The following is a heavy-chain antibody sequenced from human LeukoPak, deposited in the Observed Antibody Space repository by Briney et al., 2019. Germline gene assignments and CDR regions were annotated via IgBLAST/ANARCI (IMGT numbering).Heavy chain of an antibody. Sequence: KTSETLSLTCSVSGSPISSGHYWGWIRQPPGKGLEWIGSLYHTGRTSCNPSLKSRVTLAVDTSEKPFSLTMTSLTAADTAVYYCVRGHRLVSPSPSFDYWGPGALVSVSS. D-gene: IGHD6-19*01. J-gene: IGHJ4*02. V-gene: IGHV4-38-2*02. CDR1: GSPISSGHY. CDR3: VRGHRLVSPSPSFDY. CDR2: LYHTGRT.